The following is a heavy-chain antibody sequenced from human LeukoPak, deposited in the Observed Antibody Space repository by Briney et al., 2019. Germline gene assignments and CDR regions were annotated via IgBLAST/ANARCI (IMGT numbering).Heavy chain of an antibody. CDR2: ISYDGSNK. D-gene: IGHD6-13*01. CDR3: GAAAASFDY. Sequence: GGSLRLSCAASGFTFSSYGMHWVRQAPGKGLEWVAVISYDGSNKYYADSVKGRFTISRDNSKNTLYLQMNSLRAEDTAVYYCGAAAASFDYWGQGTLVTVSS. V-gene: IGHV3-30*03. CDR1: GFTFSSYG. J-gene: IGHJ4*02.